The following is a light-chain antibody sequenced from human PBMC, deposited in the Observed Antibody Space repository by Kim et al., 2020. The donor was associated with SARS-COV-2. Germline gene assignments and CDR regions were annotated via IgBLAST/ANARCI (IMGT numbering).Light chain of an antibody. Sequence: QSALTQPAAVSGSLGQSITISCTGTSRDVGAYDYVSWYQQHPGKVPKLLIYDVNRWPSGISSRFSGSKSGNTATLTISGLQAEDEADYYCNSYSGDSYVFGTGTKVTVL. CDR2: DVN. CDR1: SRDVGAYDY. V-gene: IGLV2-14*01. CDR3: NSYSGDSYV. J-gene: IGLJ1*01.